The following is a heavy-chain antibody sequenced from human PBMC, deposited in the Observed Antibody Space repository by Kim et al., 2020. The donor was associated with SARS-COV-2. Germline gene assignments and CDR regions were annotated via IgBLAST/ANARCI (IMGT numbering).Heavy chain of an antibody. D-gene: IGHD6-13*01. CDR3: ARVRGAAGPFYYYYYGMDV. CDR2: ISSSGSTI. J-gene: IGHJ6*02. V-gene: IGHV3-11*01. CDR1: GFTFSDYY. Sequence: GGSLRLSCAASGFTFSDYYMSWIRQAPGKGLEWVSYISSSGSTIYNADSVKGRFTISRDNAKNSLYLQMNSLRAEDTAVYYCARVRGAAGPFYYYYYGMDVWGQGTTVTVSS.